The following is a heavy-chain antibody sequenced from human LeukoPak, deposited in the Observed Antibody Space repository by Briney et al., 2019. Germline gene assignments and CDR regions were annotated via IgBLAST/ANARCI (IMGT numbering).Heavy chain of an antibody. CDR2: IYHSGST. CDR1: GGSISSSNW. D-gene: IGHD5-12*01. Sequence: PSETLSLTCAVSGGSISSSNWWSWVRQPPGKGLEWIGEIYHSGSTNYNPSLKSRVTISVDTSKNQFSLKLSSVTAADTAVYYCARQRSGYSGYDEPIDYWGQGTLVTVSS. V-gene: IGHV4-4*02. J-gene: IGHJ4*02. CDR3: ARQRSGYSGYDEPIDY.